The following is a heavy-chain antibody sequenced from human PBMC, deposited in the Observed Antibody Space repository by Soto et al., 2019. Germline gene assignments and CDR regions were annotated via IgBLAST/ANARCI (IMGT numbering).Heavy chain of an antibody. J-gene: IGHJ6*02. Sequence: EAQLLESGGGLVQPGGSLRLSCAASGFTFSRDAMSWVRQAPGKGLEWVSTVTGGGHTTYNADSVNGRFTISRDNSKNTLYLQMTNLRAEDTAIYYCASSSGDLDVSGMDIWGRGTTVTVSS. CDR3: ASSSGDLDVSGMDI. CDR1: GFTFSRDA. CDR2: VTGGGHTT. V-gene: IGHV3-23*01. D-gene: IGHD3-10*01.